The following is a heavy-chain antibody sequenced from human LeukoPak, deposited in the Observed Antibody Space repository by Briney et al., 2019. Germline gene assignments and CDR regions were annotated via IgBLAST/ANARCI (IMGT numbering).Heavy chain of an antibody. CDR3: ARACSSTSCFLYYYYGMDV. Sequence: GGSLRPSCAASGFTFSDYYMSWIRQAPGKGLEWVSYISSSGSTIYYADSVKGRFTISRDNAKNSLYLRMNSLRAEDTAVYYCARACSSTSCFLYYYYGMDVWGQGTTVTVSS. CDR1: GFTFSDYY. D-gene: IGHD2-2*01. CDR2: ISSSGSTI. V-gene: IGHV3-11*01. J-gene: IGHJ6*02.